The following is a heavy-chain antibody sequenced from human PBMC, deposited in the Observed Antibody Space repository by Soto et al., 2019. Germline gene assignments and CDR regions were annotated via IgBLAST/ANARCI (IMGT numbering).Heavy chain of an antibody. V-gene: IGHV4-38-2*02. CDR1: GYSISSGYY. CDR2: IYHSGST. D-gene: IGHD5-12*01. CDR3: ARNSGYDYYYYGMDV. Sequence: SETLSLTCTVSGYSISSGYYWGWIRQPPGKGLEWIGSIYHSGSTYYNPSLKGRVTISVDTSKNQFSLKLSSVTAADTAVYYCARNSGYDYYYYGMDVWGQGTTVTVSS. J-gene: IGHJ6*02.